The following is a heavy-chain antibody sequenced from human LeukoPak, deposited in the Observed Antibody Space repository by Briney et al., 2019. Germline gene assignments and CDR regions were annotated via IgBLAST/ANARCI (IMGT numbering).Heavy chain of an antibody. Sequence: SSETLSLTCTVSGGSISSYYWSWIRQPAGKGLEWIGRIYTSGSTNYNPSLKSRVTMSVDTSKNQFSLKLSSVTAADTAVYYCARVDSHLLWFGEFDAFDIWGQGTMVTVSS. CDR3: ARVDSHLLWFGEFDAFDI. J-gene: IGHJ3*02. D-gene: IGHD3-10*01. V-gene: IGHV4-4*07. CDR1: GGSISSYY. CDR2: IYTSGST.